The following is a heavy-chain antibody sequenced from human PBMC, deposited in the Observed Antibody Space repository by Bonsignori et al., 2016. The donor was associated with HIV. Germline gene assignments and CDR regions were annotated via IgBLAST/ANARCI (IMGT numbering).Heavy chain of an antibody. CDR3: ARGEDGYNCGAS. CDR2: IIPIFGTA. V-gene: IGHV1-69*01. J-gene: IGHJ4*02. D-gene: IGHD5-24*01. Sequence: WVRQAPGQGLEWMGGIIPIFGTANYAQKFQGRVTITADESTSTAYMELSSLRSEDTAVYYCARGEDGYNCGASWGQGTLVTVSS.